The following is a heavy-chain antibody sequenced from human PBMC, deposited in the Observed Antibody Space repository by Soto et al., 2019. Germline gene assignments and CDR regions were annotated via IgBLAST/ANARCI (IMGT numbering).Heavy chain of an antibody. CDR3: ARDPYDNSGSYFNAPLDY. CDR2: MWSDGTTK. D-gene: IGHD3-22*01. Sequence: GGSLRLSCAASGFTLSNYGMHWVRQAPGKGLDWVAVMWSDGTTKFYADSVKGRFTLSRDNSKNTLYLQMDSLRAEDTAVYYCARDPYDNSGSYFNAPLDYWGQGTLVTVSS. CDR1: GFTLSNYG. J-gene: IGHJ4*02. V-gene: IGHV3-33*01.